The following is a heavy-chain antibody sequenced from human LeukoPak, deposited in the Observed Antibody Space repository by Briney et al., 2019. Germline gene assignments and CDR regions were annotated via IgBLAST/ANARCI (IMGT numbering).Heavy chain of an antibody. CDR3: AKDRASGSGSYSYRGFDY. CDR2: INGSGDYT. D-gene: IGHD6-19*01. CDR1: GFTFSNYA. Sequence: GGSLRLSCAASGFTFSNYAMSWVRQAPGRGLEWVSAINGSGDYTNYADSVKGRFTISRDNSKNTLYLQMDSLRAEDTAVYYCAKDRASGSGSYSYRGFDYWGQGTLVTVSS. J-gene: IGHJ4*02. V-gene: IGHV3-23*01.